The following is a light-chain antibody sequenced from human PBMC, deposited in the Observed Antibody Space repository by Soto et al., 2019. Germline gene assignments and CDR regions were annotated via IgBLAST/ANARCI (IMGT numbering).Light chain of an antibody. CDR3: QQYGGSPRT. Sequence: EIVLTQSPGTLSLSPGERATLSCRASQTVSSSLAWYQQKPGQAPRLLISGASSRDADIPDRFSGSGSGTDFNLTINRLAPEDFAVYYCQQYGGSPRTFGQGTKVEIK. CDR2: GAS. J-gene: IGKJ1*01. V-gene: IGKV3-20*01. CDR1: QTVSSS.